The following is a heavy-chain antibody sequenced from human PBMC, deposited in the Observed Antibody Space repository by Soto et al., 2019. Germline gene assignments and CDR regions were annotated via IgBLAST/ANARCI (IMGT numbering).Heavy chain of an antibody. CDR3: AKDIVVVTAHDAFDI. CDR2: ISYDGSNK. Sequence: GGSLRLSCAASGFTFSSYGMHWVRQAPGKGLEWVAVISYDGSNKYYADSVKGRFTISRDNSKNTLYLQMNSLRAEDTAVYYCAKDIVVVTAHDAFDIWGQGTMVTVSS. CDR1: GFTFSSYG. J-gene: IGHJ3*02. V-gene: IGHV3-30*18. D-gene: IGHD2-21*02.